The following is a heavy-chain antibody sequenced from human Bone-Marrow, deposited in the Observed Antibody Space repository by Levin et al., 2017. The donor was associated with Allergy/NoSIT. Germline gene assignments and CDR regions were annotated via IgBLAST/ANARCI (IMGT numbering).Heavy chain of an antibody. D-gene: IGHD3-3*01. CDR3: ARIFIVYYFDF. Sequence: SETLSLTCSFSGVSISSSPYYWGWIRQPPGKGLEWIASFYYSGSTYYNPSLRSRVIISVDTSNNQFSLNLTSVTAADTAVYYCARIFIVYYFDFWGQGALVSVSS. CDR1: GVSISSSPYY. CDR2: FYYSGST. J-gene: IGHJ4*02. V-gene: IGHV4-39*01.